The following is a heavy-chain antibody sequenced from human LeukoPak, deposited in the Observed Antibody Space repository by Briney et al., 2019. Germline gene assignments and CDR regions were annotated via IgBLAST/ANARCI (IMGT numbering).Heavy chain of an antibody. D-gene: IGHD3-22*01. CDR1: GFTFDSHT. Sequence: PGGSLRLSCAASGFTFDSHTVIWVGQAPGKGLEWVSSISASSTNLFYADSVKGRFTISRDNSKNTLYLQMNSLRAEDTAVYYCAKDYLADSSGYYESFDYWGQGTLVTVSS. CDR2: ISASSTNL. CDR3: AKDYLADSSGYYESFDY. V-gene: IGHV3-21*01. J-gene: IGHJ4*02.